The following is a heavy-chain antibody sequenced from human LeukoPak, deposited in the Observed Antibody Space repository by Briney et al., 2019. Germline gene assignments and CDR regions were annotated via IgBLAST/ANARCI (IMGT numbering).Heavy chain of an antibody. J-gene: IGHJ4*02. CDR1: GFTFSRYW. CDR3: AKGGYGDYASFDY. Sequence: GGSLRLSCVASGFTFSRYWMHWVRQAPGKGLVWVSRINSDGSSITYADSVKGRFTISRDNAKNTLYLQMTSLRVEDTAVYYCAKGGYGDYASFDYWGQGTLVTVSS. CDR2: INSDGSSI. D-gene: IGHD4-17*01. V-gene: IGHV3-74*03.